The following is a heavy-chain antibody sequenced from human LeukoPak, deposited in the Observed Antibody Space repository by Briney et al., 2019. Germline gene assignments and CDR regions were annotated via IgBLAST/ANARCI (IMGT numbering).Heavy chain of an antibody. Sequence: GGSLRLSCEASGFTFRIYWMSWVRQAPGKGLEWVANIKHDGSEKYYVDSVKGRFTISRDNSKNTLYLQMNSLRADDTAVYYCAKGPHDYGDYFDYWGQGTLVTVSS. CDR2: IKHDGSEK. CDR3: AKGPHDYGDYFDY. CDR1: GFTFRIYW. J-gene: IGHJ4*02. D-gene: IGHD4-17*01. V-gene: IGHV3-7*05.